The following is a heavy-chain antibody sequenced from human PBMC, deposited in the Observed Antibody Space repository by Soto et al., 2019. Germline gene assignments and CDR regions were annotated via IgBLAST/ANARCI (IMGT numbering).Heavy chain of an antibody. J-gene: IGHJ6*02. D-gene: IGHD3-16*01. CDR1: GYSFTSYW. Sequence: GESLKISCKGSGYSFTSYWIGWVRQMPGKGLEWMGIIYPGDSDTRYSPSFQGQVTISADKSIGTAYLQWSSLKASDTAMYYCARHGSDGGDVNGMAVWGQGTTVTVSS. V-gene: IGHV5-51*01. CDR3: ARHGSDGGDVNGMAV. CDR2: IYPGDSDT.